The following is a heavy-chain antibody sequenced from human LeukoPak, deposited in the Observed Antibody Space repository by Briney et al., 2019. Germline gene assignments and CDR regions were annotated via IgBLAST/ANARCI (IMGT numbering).Heavy chain of an antibody. CDR1: GGSFSGYY. J-gene: IGHJ6*03. D-gene: IGHD6-13*01. CDR3: ARGLEYSSSWYYCYYYMDV. Sequence: SETLSLTCAVYGGSFSGYYWSWIRQPPGKGLEWIGEINHSGSTNYNPSLKSRVTISVDTSKNQFSLKLSSVTAADTAVYYCARGLEYSSSWYYCYYYMDVWGKGTTVTVSS. CDR2: INHSGST. V-gene: IGHV4-34*01.